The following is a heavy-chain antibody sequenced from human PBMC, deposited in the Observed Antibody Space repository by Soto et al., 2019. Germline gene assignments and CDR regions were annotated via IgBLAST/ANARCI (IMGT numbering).Heavy chain of an antibody. D-gene: IGHD3-10*01. J-gene: IGHJ4*02. CDR2: ISAYNGNT. V-gene: IGHV1-18*01. CDR1: GYTFTSYG. CDR3: ARDAGSLDY. Sequence: GASVKVSCKASGYTFTSYGIGWVRQAPGQGFEWMGWISAYNGNTNYAQKLQGRVTITRDTSASTAYMELSSLRSEDTAVYYCARDAGSLDYWGQGTLVTVSS.